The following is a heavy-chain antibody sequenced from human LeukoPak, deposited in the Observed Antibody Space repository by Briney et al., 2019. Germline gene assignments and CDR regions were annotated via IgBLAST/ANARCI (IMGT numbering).Heavy chain of an antibody. V-gene: IGHV4-39*01. D-gene: IGHD1-20*01. Sequence: PLETLSLTCNVPGGSIASLAFSWAWIRQHPGKGLEWLGTCFYRGSSSYHPSLKSRVTISGDTSKNHFPRNLTSVTAADTAVYYCARQGRSSNWNAVTRFDPWGQGTLVTVSS. CDR1: GGSIASLAFS. J-gene: IGHJ5*02. CDR2: CFYRGSS. CDR3: ARQGRSSNWNAVTRFDP.